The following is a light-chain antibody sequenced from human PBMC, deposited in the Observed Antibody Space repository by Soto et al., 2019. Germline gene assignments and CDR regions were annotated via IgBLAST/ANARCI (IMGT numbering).Light chain of an antibody. V-gene: IGKV3-20*01. CDR2: GAS. CDR1: QSVRSSY. Sequence: EIVLTQSPGTLSWSAGERATLNCRASQSVRSSYLAWYQQQPGQAPRLLIHGASRRATGIPDRFSGSGSGTDFTLTINRLEPEDFAVYFCQQYGDMWTFGQGTKVDIK. CDR3: QQYGDMWT. J-gene: IGKJ1*01.